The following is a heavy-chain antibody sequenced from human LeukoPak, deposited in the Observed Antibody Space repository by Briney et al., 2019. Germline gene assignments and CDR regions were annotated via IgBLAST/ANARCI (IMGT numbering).Heavy chain of an antibody. CDR3: AKVSAAGYYFDY. D-gene: IGHD6-13*01. CDR2: ISWNSGSI. Sequence: PGGSLRLSCAASGFTFDDYAMHWVRRAPGKGLEWVSGISWNSGSIGYADSVKGRFTISRDNAKNSLYLQMNSLRAEDTALYYCAKVSAAGYYFDYWGQGTLVTVSS. V-gene: IGHV3-9*01. J-gene: IGHJ4*02. CDR1: GFTFDDYA.